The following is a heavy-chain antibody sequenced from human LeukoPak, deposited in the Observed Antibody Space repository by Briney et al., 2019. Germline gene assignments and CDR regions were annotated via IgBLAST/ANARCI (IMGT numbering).Heavy chain of an antibody. CDR3: ARDYYDSSGYIPNGAFDI. CDR2: IIPILGIA. D-gene: IGHD3-22*01. V-gene: IGHV1-69*04. Sequence: SVKVTCKASGGTFSSYTISWVRQAPGQGLEWMGRIIPILGIANYAQKFQGRVTITADKSTSTAYMELSSLRSEDTAVYYCARDYYDSSGYIPNGAFDIWGQGTMVTVSS. J-gene: IGHJ3*02. CDR1: GGTFSSYT.